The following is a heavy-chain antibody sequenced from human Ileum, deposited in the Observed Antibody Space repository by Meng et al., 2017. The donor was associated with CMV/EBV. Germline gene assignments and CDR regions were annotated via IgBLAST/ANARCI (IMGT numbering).Heavy chain of an antibody. V-gene: IGHV1-2*02. D-gene: IGHD2-2*02. CDR1: GYTFTGYY. CDR2: INPDRGGT. Sequence: ASVKVSCKASGYTFTGYYIHWVRQAPGQGLEWMGWINPDRGGTKYAQNFQGRVTMTRDTSISTAYMELSRLRSDDTTVYYCASRLYYCSETSCHTPPGLDYWGQGTLVTVSS. J-gene: IGHJ4*02. CDR3: ASRLYYCSETSCHTPPGLDY.